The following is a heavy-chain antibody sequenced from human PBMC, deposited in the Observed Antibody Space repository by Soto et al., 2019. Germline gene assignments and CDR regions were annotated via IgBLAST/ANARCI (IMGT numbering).Heavy chain of an antibody. CDR2: IYYSRST. CDR1: GGSISSGGYY. J-gene: IGHJ4*02. CDR3: ARDRRYYDSSGYYYYFDY. Sequence: PSETLSLTCTVSGGSISSGGYYWSWIRQHPGKGLEWIGYIYYSRSTYYNPSLKSRVTMSVDTSKNQFSLKLSSVTAADTAVYYCARDRRYYDSSGYYYYFDYWGQGTLVTVSS. D-gene: IGHD3-22*01. V-gene: IGHV4-31*03.